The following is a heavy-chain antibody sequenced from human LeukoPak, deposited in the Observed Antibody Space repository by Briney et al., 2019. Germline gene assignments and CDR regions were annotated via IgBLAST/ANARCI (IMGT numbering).Heavy chain of an antibody. D-gene: IGHD3-10*01. CDR3: ARTGSYGSGSYSHC. CDR2: IIPIFGTA. Sequence: SVKVSCKASGGTFSSYAISWVRPAPGPGLEWMGGIIPIFGTAKYAQKFQGRVTITADESTSTAYMELSSLRSEDTAVFYCARTGSYGSGSYSHCGDQGTLVTVAS. V-gene: IGHV1-69*13. J-gene: IGHJ4*02. CDR1: GGTFSSYA.